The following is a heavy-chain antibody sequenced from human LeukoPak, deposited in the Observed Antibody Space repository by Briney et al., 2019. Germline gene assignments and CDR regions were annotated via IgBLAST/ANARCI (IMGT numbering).Heavy chain of an antibody. V-gene: IGHV3-23*01. CDR2: ISGSGGST. Sequence: GGSLRLSCAASGFTFSSYAMSWVRQAPGKGLEWVSAISGSGGSTYYADSVKGRFTISRDNSKNTLYLQMNSLRAEDTAVYYCAKPVEDGYTTEPFDYWGQGTLVTVSS. J-gene: IGHJ4*02. CDR1: GFTFSSYA. D-gene: IGHD5-24*01. CDR3: AKPVEDGYTTEPFDY.